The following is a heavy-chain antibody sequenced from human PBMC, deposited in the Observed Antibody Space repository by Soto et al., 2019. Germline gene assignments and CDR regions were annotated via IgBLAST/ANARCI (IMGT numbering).Heavy chain of an antibody. V-gene: IGHV4-39*05. CDR2: FYYSGTT. CDR1: GGSIGSSGYF. D-gene: IGHD4-4*01. CDR3: AIRYYYSYSAGFYP. J-gene: IGHJ5*02. Sequence: PSETPSLTCAVSGGSIGSSGYFWGGIRQPPGKGLEWIGSFYYSGTTYYNPSLKSRVTISLGTSKNQFSLKLTSVTAADTAVYYCAIRYYYSYSAGFYPRGQETLVIISS.